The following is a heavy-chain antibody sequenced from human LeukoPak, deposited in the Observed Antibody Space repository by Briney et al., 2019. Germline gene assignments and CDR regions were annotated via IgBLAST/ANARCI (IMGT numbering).Heavy chain of an antibody. CDR1: GFIFSSYW. Sequence: GGSLRLSCAASGFIFSSYWMSWVRQAPGKGLEWVANIKQDGSEKYYVDSVKGRFTISRDNAKNSLYLQMDSLRVEDTAVYYCARGRKIGVVMGGFFDYWGQGTLVTVSS. CDR2: IKQDGSEK. D-gene: IGHD3-22*01. V-gene: IGHV3-7*03. J-gene: IGHJ4*02. CDR3: ARGRKIGVVMGGFFDY.